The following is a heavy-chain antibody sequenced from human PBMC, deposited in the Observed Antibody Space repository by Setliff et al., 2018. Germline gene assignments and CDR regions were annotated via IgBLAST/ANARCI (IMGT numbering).Heavy chain of an antibody. Sequence: PSETLSLTCTVSGDSISTNSYYWGWIRQPPGKGLEWIGSISSSGSTYYNPPLKRQVTISVDTSRNQFSLKLYSVTASDTAQYYCARHKTRWQPSDPWGQGTLVTVSS. V-gene: IGHV4-39*01. CDR2: ISSSGST. CDR1: GDSISTNSYY. J-gene: IGHJ5*02. CDR3: ARHKTRWQPSDP. D-gene: IGHD2-15*01.